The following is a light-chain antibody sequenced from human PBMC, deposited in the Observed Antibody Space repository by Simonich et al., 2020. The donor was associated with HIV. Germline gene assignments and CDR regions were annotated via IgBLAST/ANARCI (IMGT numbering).Light chain of an antibody. Sequence: QTVVTQEPSLTVSPGGTVTLTCASSTGAVTSGYYPNWFQQKPGQAPRALIYSTSNKNSWTPARFSGSLLGGKAALTLSGVQPEDEAEYYCLLYSSGAQPWVFGGGTKLTVL. J-gene: IGLJ3*02. CDR3: LLYSSGAQPWV. CDR1: TGAVTSGYY. V-gene: IGLV7-43*01. CDR2: STS.